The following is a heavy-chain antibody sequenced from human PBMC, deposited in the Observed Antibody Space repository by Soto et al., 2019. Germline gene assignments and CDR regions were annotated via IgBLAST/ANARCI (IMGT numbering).Heavy chain of an antibody. CDR1: GFTFSSYA. CDR2: ISYDGSNK. V-gene: IGHV3-30-3*01. J-gene: IGHJ4*02. Sequence: GGSLRLSCAASGFTFSSYAMHWVRQAPGKGLEWVAVISYDGSNKYYADSVKGRFTISRDNSKNTLYLQMNSLRAEDTAVYYCARDTDGSGWYGFSDYWGQGTLVTVSS. D-gene: IGHD6-19*01. CDR3: ARDTDGSGWYGFSDY.